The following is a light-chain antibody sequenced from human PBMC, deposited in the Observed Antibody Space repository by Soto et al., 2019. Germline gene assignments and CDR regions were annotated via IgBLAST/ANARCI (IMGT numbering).Light chain of an antibody. Sequence: EVVMTQSPATLSVSPWERATLSCRASQNVHSNIAWYQQKPGQAPSLLISYASTRATGIPARFSGSGSGTELTLAISSLQSEDFGVYYCQHYSNWPPTFGPGTKVEIK. V-gene: IGKV3-15*01. J-gene: IGKJ3*01. CDR3: QHYSNWPPT. CDR1: QNVHSN. CDR2: YAS.